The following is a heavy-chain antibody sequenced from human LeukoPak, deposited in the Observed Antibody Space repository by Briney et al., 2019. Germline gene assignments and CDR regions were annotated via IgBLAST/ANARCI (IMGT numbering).Heavy chain of an antibody. CDR2: IYYSGST. CDR1: GGSISSSTYY. Sequence: SETLSLTCTVSGGSISSSTYYWGWIRQPPGKGLEWIGSIYYSGSTYYSPSLKSRVSISVDTSKNQFSLKLSSVTAADTALYYCAKATYSTGWYPFDYWGQGTLVTVSS. J-gene: IGHJ4*02. V-gene: IGHV4-39*01. D-gene: IGHD6-19*01. CDR3: AKATYSTGWYPFDY.